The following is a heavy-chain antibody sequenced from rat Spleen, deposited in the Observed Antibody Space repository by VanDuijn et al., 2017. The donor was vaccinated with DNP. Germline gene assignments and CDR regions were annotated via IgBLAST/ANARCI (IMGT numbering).Heavy chain of an antibody. D-gene: IGHD1-11*01. CDR2: ISHEGSST. Sequence: EVQLVESGGGLVQPGRSLNLSCAASGFTFSDYYMAWVRQGPKKGLKWVAYISHEGSSTYYGDSVKGRFTISRDNAKSTLYLQMDSLRSEETAAYYCAKAGGYSPWYFDYWGQGVMVTVSS. J-gene: IGHJ2*01. CDR1: GFTFSDYY. CDR3: AKAGGYSPWYFDY. V-gene: IGHV5-22*01.